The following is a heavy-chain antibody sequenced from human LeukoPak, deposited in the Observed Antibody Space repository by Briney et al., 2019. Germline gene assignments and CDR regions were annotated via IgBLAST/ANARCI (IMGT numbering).Heavy chain of an antibody. CDR3: ARDQGSGYNYYMDV. V-gene: IGHV3-33*01. CDR2: IWYDGSNK. J-gene: IGHJ6*03. D-gene: IGHD3-22*01. Sequence: AGRPLTPSCLPSAFTFSSPPTPMLLTASDKPLDKVAVIWYDGSNKYYADSVKGRFTISRDNAKNSLYLQMNSLRAEDTAVYYCARDQGSGYNYYMDVWGKGTTVTVSS. CDR1: AFTFSSPP.